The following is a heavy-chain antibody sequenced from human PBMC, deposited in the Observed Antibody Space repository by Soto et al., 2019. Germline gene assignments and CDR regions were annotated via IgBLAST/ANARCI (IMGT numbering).Heavy chain of an antibody. CDR1: GGSISSSSYY. V-gene: IGHV4-39*01. J-gene: IGHJ3*02. Sequence: QLQLQESGPGLVKPSETLSLTCTVSGGSISSSSYYWGWIRQPPGKGLEWIGSIYYSGSTYYNPSLKSRVAISVDTSKNQFSLQLSSVTAEDTAVYYGARLSMYYYDISGYYRPGTFDIWGQGTMVTVSS. D-gene: IGHD3-22*01. CDR3: ARLSMYYYDISGYYRPGTFDI. CDR2: IYYSGST.